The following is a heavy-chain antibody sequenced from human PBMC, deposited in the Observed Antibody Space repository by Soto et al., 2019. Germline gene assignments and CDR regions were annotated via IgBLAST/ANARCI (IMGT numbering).Heavy chain of an antibody. CDR1: GFTFSSYA. Sequence: HPGGSLRLSCAASGFTFSSYAMHWVRQAPGKGLEWVAVISYDGSNKYYADSVKGRFTISRDNSKNTLYLQMNSLRAEDTAVYYCARAPPGDYFDYWGQGTLVTVSS. V-gene: IGHV3-30-3*01. CDR3: ARAPPGDYFDY. J-gene: IGHJ4*02. CDR2: ISYDGSNK.